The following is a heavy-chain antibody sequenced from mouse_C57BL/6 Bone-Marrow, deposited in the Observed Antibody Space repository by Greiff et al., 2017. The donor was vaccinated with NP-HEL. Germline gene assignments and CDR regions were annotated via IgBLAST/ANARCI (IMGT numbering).Heavy chain of an antibody. D-gene: IGHD3-2*02. Sequence: VQLQQPGAELVKPGASVKLSCKASGYTFTSYWMHWVKQRPGQGLEWIGMIHPNSGSTNYNEKFKSKATLTVDKSSSTAYMQLSSLTSEDSAVYYCARDSSGPYAMDYWGQGTSVTVSS. CDR1: GYTFTSYW. J-gene: IGHJ4*01. CDR2: IHPNSGST. CDR3: ARDSSGPYAMDY. V-gene: IGHV1-64*01.